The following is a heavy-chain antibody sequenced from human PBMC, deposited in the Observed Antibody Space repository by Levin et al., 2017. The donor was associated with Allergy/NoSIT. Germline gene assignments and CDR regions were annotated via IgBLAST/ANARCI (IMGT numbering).Heavy chain of an antibody. CDR2: ISGSGGST. Sequence: GGSLRLSCAASGFTFSSYAMSWVRQAPGKGLEWVSAISGSGGSTYYADSVKGRFTISRDNSKNTLYLQMNSLRAEDTAVYYCAKDSESVLVIAVAGTGYYSMDVWGQGTTVTVSS. CDR1: GFTFSSYA. V-gene: IGHV3-23*01. J-gene: IGHJ6*02. D-gene: IGHD6-19*01. CDR3: AKDSESVLVIAVAGTGYYSMDV.